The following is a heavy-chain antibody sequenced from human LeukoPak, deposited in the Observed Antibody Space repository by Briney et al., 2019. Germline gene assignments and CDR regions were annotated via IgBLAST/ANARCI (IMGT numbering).Heavy chain of an antibody. CDR2: ISFDGSHT. CDR3: ARDMQIVVLTRLLDY. Sequence: GRSLRLSCAASGFTFSSYAMHWVRRAPGKGLEWVAVISFDGSHTYYADSVKGRFTISRDNSKNTLYLQMNSLRAEDTAVYYCARDMQIVVLTRLLDYWGQGTLVTVSS. V-gene: IGHV3-30*04. J-gene: IGHJ4*02. CDR1: GFTFSSYA. D-gene: IGHD2-15*01.